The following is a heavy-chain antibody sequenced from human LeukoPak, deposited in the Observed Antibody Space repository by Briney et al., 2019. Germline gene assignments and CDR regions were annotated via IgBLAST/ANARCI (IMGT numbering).Heavy chain of an antibody. D-gene: IGHD6-13*01. CDR1: GGSISSGGYY. J-gene: IGHJ4*02. CDR2: IYHSGST. Sequence: SQNLSLTCTVSGGSISSGGYYWSWIRQPPGKGLEWIGYIYHSGSTYYNPSLKSRVTISVDRSKNQFSLKLSSVTAADTAVYYCAGYSSSWCFDYWGQGTLVTVSS. CDR3: AGYSSSWCFDY. V-gene: IGHV4-30-2*01.